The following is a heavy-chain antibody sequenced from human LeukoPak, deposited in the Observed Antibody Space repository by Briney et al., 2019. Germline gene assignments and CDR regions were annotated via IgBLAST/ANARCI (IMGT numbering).Heavy chain of an antibody. D-gene: IGHD3-10*01. V-gene: IGHV1-46*01. J-gene: IGHJ4*02. Sequence: ASVKVSFKASGYTFTSYYMHWVRQAPGQGLDGMGIINPSGGSTSYAQKFQGRVTMTRDTSTSTVYMELSSLRSEDTAVYYCARDANYYGSGSYYPFWGQGTLVTVSS. CDR1: GYTFTSYY. CDR2: INPSGGST. CDR3: ARDANYYGSGSYYPF.